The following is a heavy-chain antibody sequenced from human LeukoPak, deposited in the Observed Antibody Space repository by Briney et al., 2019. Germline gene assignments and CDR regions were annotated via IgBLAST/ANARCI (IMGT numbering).Heavy chain of an antibody. V-gene: IGHV4-34*01. CDR1: GGSFSGYY. J-gene: IGHJ3*02. Sequence: SETLSLTCAVYGGSFSGYYWSWIRQPPGKGLEWIGEINHSGSTNYNPSLKSRVTISVDTSKNQFSLKLSSVTAADTAVYYCARPYYDILTGYDAFDIWGQGTMVTVSS. CDR3: ARPYYDILTGYDAFDI. CDR2: INHSGST. D-gene: IGHD3-9*01.